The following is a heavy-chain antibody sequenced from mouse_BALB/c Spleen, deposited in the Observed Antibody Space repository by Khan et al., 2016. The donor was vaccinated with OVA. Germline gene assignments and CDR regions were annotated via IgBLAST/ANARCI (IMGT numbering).Heavy chain of an antibody. CDR3: ARLAYYYDSEGFAY. CDR1: GFTFSTYG. D-gene: IGHD1-1*01. J-gene: IGHJ3*01. Sequence: EVELVESGGDLVEPGGSLKLSCAASGFTFSTYGMSWVRQTPDKRLEWVATISTGGHYTYYPDRVRGRFTISRANAKNTLYLQMTRLKSEDTAMFYCARLAYYYDSEGFAYWGQGTLVTVSA. CDR2: ISTGGHYT. V-gene: IGHV5-6*01.